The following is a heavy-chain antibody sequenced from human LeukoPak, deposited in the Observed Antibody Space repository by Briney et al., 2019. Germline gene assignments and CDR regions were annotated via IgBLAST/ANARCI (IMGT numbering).Heavy chain of an antibody. Sequence: ASVKVSCKASGYTFTSYGFSWVRQAPGQGLEWMGWISTYYDNTNYAQKLQDRVTMTTDTSTSTAYMELTSLRSDDTAVYYCARVYSTNYYGSGDRPFLFDYWGQGTVVTVSS. CDR2: ISTYYDNT. J-gene: IGHJ4*02. CDR1: GYTFTSYG. V-gene: IGHV1-18*01. CDR3: ARVYSTNYYGSGDRPFLFDY. D-gene: IGHD3-10*01.